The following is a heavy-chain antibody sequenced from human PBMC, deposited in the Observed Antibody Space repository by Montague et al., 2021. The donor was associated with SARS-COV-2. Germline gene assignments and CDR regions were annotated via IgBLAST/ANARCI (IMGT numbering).Heavy chain of an antibody. CDR3: ATVRSSGWESDYYYYGMDV. CDR1: GGSISSSSYY. V-gene: IGHV4-39*01. D-gene: IGHD6-19*01. Sequence: SETLSLTCTVSGGSISSSSYYWGWIRKPPGKGLEWIGSIYYSGSTYYNPSLKSRVTISVDTSKNQFSLKLSSVTAADTAVYYCATVRSSGWESDYYYYGMDVWGQGTTVTVAS. CDR2: IYYSGST. J-gene: IGHJ6*02.